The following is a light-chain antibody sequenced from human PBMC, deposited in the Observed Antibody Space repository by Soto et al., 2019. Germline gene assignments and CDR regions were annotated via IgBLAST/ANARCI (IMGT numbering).Light chain of an antibody. Sequence: EIVMTQSPVTLSVSPGESATLSCRASQSVSSNLAWFQQKPGQAPRLLIYGASTRAIGTPAKFSGSGSGTEFTLTIGGLQSSDFAVYYCQQYNNWPRTFGQGTKVEIK. V-gene: IGKV3-15*01. CDR2: GAS. CDR3: QQYNNWPRT. CDR1: QSVSSN. J-gene: IGKJ1*01.